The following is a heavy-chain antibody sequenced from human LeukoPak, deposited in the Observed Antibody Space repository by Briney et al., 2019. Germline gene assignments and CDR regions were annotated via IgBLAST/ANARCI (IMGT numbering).Heavy chain of an antibody. CDR2: INPNSGGT. CDR3: ARLNYDFWSGYRFGYFDY. D-gene: IGHD3-3*01. V-gene: IGHV1-2*02. J-gene: IGHJ4*02. CDR1: GYTFTGYY. Sequence: ASVKVSCKASGYTFTGYYMHWVRQAPGQGLEWMGWINPNSGGTNYAQKFQGRVTMTRDTSISTAYMELSRLRSDDTAVYYCARLNYDFWSGYRFGYFDYWGQGTLVTVSS.